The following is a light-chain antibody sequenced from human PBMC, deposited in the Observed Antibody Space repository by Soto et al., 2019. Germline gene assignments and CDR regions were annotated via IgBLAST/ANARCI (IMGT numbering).Light chain of an antibody. CDR1: HTISSSY. CDR3: QQYVTPPFT. J-gene: IGKJ3*01. CDR2: GAS. V-gene: IGKV3-20*01. Sequence: EIVLTQSPGTLSLSPGERATLSCRASHTISSSYLAWYQQKPGQAPRLLIFGASERATGIPDRFSGSGSGTDFTLTISRLEPEDFAVYYCQQYVTPPFTFGPGTKVDIK.